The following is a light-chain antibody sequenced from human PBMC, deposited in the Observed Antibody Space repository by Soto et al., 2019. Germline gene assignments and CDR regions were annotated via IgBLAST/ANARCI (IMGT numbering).Light chain of an antibody. CDR1: RSIGNN. V-gene: IGKV1-39*01. CDR3: QQSFSPHIA. J-gene: IGKJ5*01. Sequence: EIQVTQSPPSLSASVGDRVTITCRASRSIGNNLNWYQQRPGKAPQLLIYAASSLQSGVPSRFSGSTSGTEFTLTINGLQPEDFATYYCQQSFSPHIAFGQGTRL. CDR2: AAS.